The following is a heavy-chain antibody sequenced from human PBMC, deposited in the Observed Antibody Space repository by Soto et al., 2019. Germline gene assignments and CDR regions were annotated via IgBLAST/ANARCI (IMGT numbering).Heavy chain of an antibody. D-gene: IGHD3-3*01. V-gene: IGHV2-5*01. CDR1: GFSLSTSGVG. Sequence: QITLKESGPTLVKPTQTLTLTCTFSGFSLSTSGVGVGWIRQPPGRALEWLALIYWHYDKRYSPSLKSRLTITKDTSKNHVVLTMTNMDPVETATYSCAHATYYDFWSGYPPLNHWGQGTLVTVSS. CDR2: IYWHYDK. CDR3: AHATYYDFWSGYPPLNH. J-gene: IGHJ5*02.